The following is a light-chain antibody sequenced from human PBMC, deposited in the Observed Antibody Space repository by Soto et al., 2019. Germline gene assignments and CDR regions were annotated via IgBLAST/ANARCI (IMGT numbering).Light chain of an antibody. J-gene: IGKJ2*01. CDR2: GAS. V-gene: IGKV3-20*01. CDR1: QSVDSVY. Sequence: EIVLTQSPGTLSLSPGERATLSCRASQSVDSVYLTWYQQKPDQAPRLLIYGASTRAAGIPSRFSGSGSGTDFTLTISRLEPDDFAVYYCQQYDTSPPLYTFGQGTKLEFK. CDR3: QQYDTSPPLYT.